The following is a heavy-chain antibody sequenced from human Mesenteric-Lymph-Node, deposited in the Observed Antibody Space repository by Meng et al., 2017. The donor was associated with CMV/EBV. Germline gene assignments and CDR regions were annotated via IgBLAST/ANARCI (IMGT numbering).Heavy chain of an antibody. D-gene: IGHD6-13*01. CDR1: GGSISSYY. Sequence: PETLSLTCTVSGGSISSYYWSWIRQPPGKGLEWIGYIHYSGSANYNPSLKSRVTISVDTSKNQFSLKLSSVTAADTAGYYCAGDSSLYSSSWYFDYWGQGTLVTVSS. CDR2: IHYSGSA. J-gene: IGHJ4*02. V-gene: IGHV4-59*01. CDR3: AGDSSLYSSSWYFDY.